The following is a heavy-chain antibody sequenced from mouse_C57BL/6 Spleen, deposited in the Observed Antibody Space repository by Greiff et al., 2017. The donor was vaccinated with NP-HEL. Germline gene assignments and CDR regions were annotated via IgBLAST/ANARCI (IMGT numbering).Heavy chain of an antibody. CDR1: FYTFTSYL. D-gene: IGHD2-3*01. CDR3: ARDWDGHSPAWFAY. CDR2: IDPSDSET. J-gene: IGHJ3*01. V-gene: IGHV1-52*01. Sequence: QVQPQQPRAALLLPFSSFPLSFTSSFYTFTSYLIHCVNQRPIQGLEWIGNIDPSDSETHYNQKFKDKATLTVDKSSSTAYMQLSSLTSEDSAVYYCARDWDGHSPAWFAYWGQGTLVTVSA.